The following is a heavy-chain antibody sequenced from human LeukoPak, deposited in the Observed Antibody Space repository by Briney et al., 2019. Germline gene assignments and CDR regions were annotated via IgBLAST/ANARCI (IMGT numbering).Heavy chain of an antibody. Sequence: GGSLRLSCAASGVTFSSYSMNWGGEAPGKGGEGGSSISSSSSEIYYADSGKGRFTISRENAKNSLYLQMNSLRAEDTAVYYCAREGDIVVVVAASFDYWGQGTLVTVSS. CDR3: AREGDIVVVVAASFDY. CDR1: GVTFSSYS. V-gene: IGHV3-21*01. J-gene: IGHJ4*02. D-gene: IGHD2-15*01. CDR2: ISSSSSEI.